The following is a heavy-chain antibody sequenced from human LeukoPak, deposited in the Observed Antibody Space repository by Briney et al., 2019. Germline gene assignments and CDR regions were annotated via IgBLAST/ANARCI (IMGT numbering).Heavy chain of an antibody. J-gene: IGHJ4*02. V-gene: IGHV3-7*01. CDR3: GRGPGGAAGGTWGDYFDY. CDR1: GFTFSDYY. CDR2: IKQDGSEK. D-gene: IGHD6-13*01. Sequence: GGSLRLSCAASGFTFSDYYMSWIRQAPGKGLEWVANIKQDGSEKYYVDSVKGRFTISRDNAKNSLYLQMNSLRAEDTAVYYCGRGPGGAAGGTWGDYFDYWGQGTLVTVSS.